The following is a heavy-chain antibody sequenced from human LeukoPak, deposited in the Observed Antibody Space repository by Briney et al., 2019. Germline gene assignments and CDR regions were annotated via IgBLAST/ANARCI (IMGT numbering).Heavy chain of an antibody. D-gene: IGHD4-17*01. CDR2: IYSGGST. CDR1: GFTVSSNY. Sequence: TGGSLRLSCAASGFTVSSNYMSWVRQAPGKGLEWVSVIYSGGSTYYADSVKGRFTISRDNSKNTLYLQMNSLRAEDTAVYYCAKDRLTGDYVFYYYYYMDVWGKGTTVTVSS. V-gene: IGHV3-53*01. CDR3: AKDRLTGDYVFYYYYYMDV. J-gene: IGHJ6*03.